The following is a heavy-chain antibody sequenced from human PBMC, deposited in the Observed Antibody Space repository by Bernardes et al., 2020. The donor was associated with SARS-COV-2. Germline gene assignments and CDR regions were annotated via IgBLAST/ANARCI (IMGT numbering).Heavy chain of an antibody. Sequence: SETLSLTCTVSGGSISTYYWTWIRQPPGPGLEWIGYIYYTWSTNSNPSLTSRITISVDTSKNHFSLSLSSVTAAATAVYYCSAYYRYYFDYWGQGTLVTVSS. CDR2: IYYTWST. CDR3: SAYYRYYFDY. V-gene: IGHV4-59*01. D-gene: IGHD3-22*01. J-gene: IGHJ4*02. CDR1: GGSISTYY.